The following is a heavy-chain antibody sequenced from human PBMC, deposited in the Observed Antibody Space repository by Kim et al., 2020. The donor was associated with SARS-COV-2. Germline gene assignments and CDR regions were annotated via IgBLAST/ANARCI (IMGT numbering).Heavy chain of an antibody. D-gene: IGHD3-22*01. J-gene: IGHJ4*01. V-gene: IGHV4-39*01. Sequence: SETLSLTCTVSGGSISSTNYYWGWIRQPPGKGLEWIGSLYYSGSTYYNPSLKSRVTISEDTTKNQFSLKLTAVTAADTAVYYCARRTARSGYYYYFDYWG. CDR1: GGSISSTNYY. CDR2: LYYSGST. CDR3: ARRTARSGYYYYFDY.